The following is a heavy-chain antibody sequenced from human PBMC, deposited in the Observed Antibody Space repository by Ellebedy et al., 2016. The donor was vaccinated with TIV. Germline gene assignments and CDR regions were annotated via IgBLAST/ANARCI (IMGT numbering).Heavy chain of an antibody. D-gene: IGHD6-13*01. CDR3: ARRGLAAGGTLLYY. Sequence: GESLKISCGASGFTFSSFWMGWVRRAPGKGLEWVATINQVGSEKYYVDSVKGRFTISRDNAENSLYLQMNSLRAEDTAVYYCARRGLAAGGTLLYYWGQGTLVTVSS. CDR2: INQVGSEK. J-gene: IGHJ4*02. CDR1: GFTFSSFW. V-gene: IGHV3-7*03.